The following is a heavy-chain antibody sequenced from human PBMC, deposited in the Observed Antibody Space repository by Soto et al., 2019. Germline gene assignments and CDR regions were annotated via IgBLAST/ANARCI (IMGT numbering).Heavy chain of an antibody. CDR3: ATGYPSIAAAGTQKFENWFDP. D-gene: IGHD6-13*01. CDR2: IIPNDGKT. V-gene: IGHV1-69*10. Sequence: SVKVSCKASGGTFSSYAISWVRQAPGQGLEWMGGIIPNDGKTIYAQKFQGRVTMTEDTSTDTAYMELSSLRSEDTAVYYCATGYPSIAAAGTQKFENWFDPWGQGTLVTVSS. J-gene: IGHJ5*02. CDR1: GGTFSSYA.